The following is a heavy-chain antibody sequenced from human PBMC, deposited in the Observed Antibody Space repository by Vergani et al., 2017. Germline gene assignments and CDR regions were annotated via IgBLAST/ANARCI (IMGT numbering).Heavy chain of an antibody. CDR3: ARGQWLVQDYFDY. CDR2: IKQDGSEK. V-gene: IGHV3-7*01. Sequence: EVQLLESGGGLVQPGGSLRLSCAASGFTFSSYWMSWVRQAPGKGLEWVANIKQDGSEKYYVDSVKGRFTISRDNAKNSLYLQMNSLRAEDTAVYYCARGQWLVQDYFDYWGQGTLVTVSS. D-gene: IGHD6-19*01. CDR1: GFTFSSYW. J-gene: IGHJ4*02.